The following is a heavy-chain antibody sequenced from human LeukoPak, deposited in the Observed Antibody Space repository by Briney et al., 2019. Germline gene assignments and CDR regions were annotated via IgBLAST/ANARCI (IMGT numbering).Heavy chain of an antibody. V-gene: IGHV4-59*01. CDR2: IYYTGRT. J-gene: IGHJ4*02. CDR3: ARWFCSGGSCRGAVDY. D-gene: IGHD2-15*01. Sequence: PSETLSLTCTVSAGSISGYYWTWIRQPPGKGLEWIGYIYYTGRTNYNPSLESRVAISLDTSKNQFSLKLNSVTAADTAVYYCARWFCSGGSCRGAVDYWGQGALVTVSS. CDR1: AGSISGYY.